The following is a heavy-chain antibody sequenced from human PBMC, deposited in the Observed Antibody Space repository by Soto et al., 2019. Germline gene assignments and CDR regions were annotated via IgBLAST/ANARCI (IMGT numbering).Heavy chain of an antibody. J-gene: IGHJ6*02. Sequence: SETLSLPCTVSGGSISSSSYYWGWIRQPPGKGLEWIGSMYYSGSTYYNPSLKSRVTISVDTSKNQFSLKLSSVTAADTAVYYCARHPVGATYYYDMDVWGQGTTVT. CDR2: MYYSGST. CDR1: GGSISSSSYY. V-gene: IGHV4-39*01. CDR3: ARHPVGATYYYDMDV. D-gene: IGHD1-26*01.